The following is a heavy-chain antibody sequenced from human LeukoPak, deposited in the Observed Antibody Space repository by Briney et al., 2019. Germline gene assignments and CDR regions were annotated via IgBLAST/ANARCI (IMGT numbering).Heavy chain of an antibody. Sequence: GGSLRLSCEVSGITFRKYWMTWVRQAPGKGLEWVAVISYDGSNKYYADSVKGRFTISRDNSKNTLYLQMNSLRAEDTAVYYCARDRYCSGGSCYGAEYFQHWGQGTLVTVSS. CDR2: ISYDGSNK. D-gene: IGHD2-15*01. CDR3: ARDRYCSGGSCYGAEYFQH. J-gene: IGHJ1*01. V-gene: IGHV3-30-3*01. CDR1: GITFRKYW.